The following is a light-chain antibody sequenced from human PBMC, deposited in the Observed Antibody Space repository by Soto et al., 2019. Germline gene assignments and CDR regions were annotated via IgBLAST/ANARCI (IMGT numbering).Light chain of an antibody. CDR1: SSDVGGYNY. CDR2: DVS. CDR3: SSYTSRSTL. V-gene: IGLV2-14*01. J-gene: IGLJ1*01. Sequence: QSALTQPASVSGSPGQSITISCTGTSSDVGGYNYVSWYQQHPGKAPKLMIYDVSNRPSGVSNRFSGSKSGNTASLTISGLQAADEADYHCSSYTSRSTLFGPGTKLTVL.